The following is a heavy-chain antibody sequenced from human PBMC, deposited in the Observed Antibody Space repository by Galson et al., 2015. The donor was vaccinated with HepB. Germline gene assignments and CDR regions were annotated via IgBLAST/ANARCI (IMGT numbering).Heavy chain of an antibody. V-gene: IGHV3-30*18. CDR2: ISYDGSNK. J-gene: IGHJ3*02. CDR1: GFTFSSYG. CDR3: AKDHESAFDI. Sequence: SLRLSCAASGFTFSSYGMHWVRQAPGKGLEWVAVISYDGSNKYYADSVKGRFTISRDNSKNTLYLQMNSLRAEDTAVYYCAKDHESAFDIWGQGTMVTVSS.